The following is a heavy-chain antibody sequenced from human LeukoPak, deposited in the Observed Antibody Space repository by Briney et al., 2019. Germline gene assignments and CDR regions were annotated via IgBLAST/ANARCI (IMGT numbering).Heavy chain of an antibody. CDR2: ISSSGSTI. D-gene: IGHD3-10*01. J-gene: IGHJ6*02. V-gene: IGHV3-48*04. CDR3: ARDKDYGSPLDV. Sequence: PGRSLRLSCAASGFTFSSYAMHWVRQAPGKGLEWVSYISSSGSTIYYADSVKGRFTISRDNAKNSLYLQMNSLRAEDTAVYYRARDKDYGSPLDVWGQGTTVTVSS. CDR1: GFTFSSYA.